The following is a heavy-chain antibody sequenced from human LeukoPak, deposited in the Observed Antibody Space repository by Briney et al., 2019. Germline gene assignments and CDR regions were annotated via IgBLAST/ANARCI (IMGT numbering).Heavy chain of an antibody. D-gene: IGHD1-1*01. V-gene: IGHV5-51*01. CDR3: ARRRSGSYLDY. CDR2: IYSGDSDT. Sequence: GESLKISCKGSGYSFSDNWIGWVRQIPGKGLEWMGIIYSGDSDTRHSPSFQGQVTISADKSISTAYLQWYSLKASDTAIYYCARRRSGSYLDYWGQGTLVTVSS. J-gene: IGHJ4*02. CDR1: GYSFSDNW.